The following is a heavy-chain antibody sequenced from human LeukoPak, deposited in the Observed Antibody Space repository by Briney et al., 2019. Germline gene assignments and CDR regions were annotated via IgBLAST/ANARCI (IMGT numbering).Heavy chain of an antibody. V-gene: IGHV3-48*03. CDR3: AKVEYNAVTRRGGDY. CDR1: GFTFSSYE. CDR2: ISSGGSTI. J-gene: IGHJ4*02. D-gene: IGHD4-11*01. Sequence: GGSLRLSCAASGFTFSSYEMNWVRQAPGKGLEWVSYISSGGSTIYYADSVKGRFTISRDNSKNTLYLQMNSLRAEDTAVYYCAKVEYNAVTRRGGDYWGQGTLVTVSS.